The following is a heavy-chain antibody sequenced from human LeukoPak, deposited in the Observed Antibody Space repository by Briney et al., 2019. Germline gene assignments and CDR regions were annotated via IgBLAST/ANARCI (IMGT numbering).Heavy chain of an antibody. V-gene: IGHV4-39*07. D-gene: IGHD1-1*01. CDR1: GGTISNDDYY. J-gene: IGHJ5*02. CDR2: IYYSGST. Sequence: PSETLSLTCTVSGGTISNDDYYWGWLRQPPGKGLEGVGNIYYSGSTYYNPSLKSRITISVDTSRNQFSLQMRSVTAADTAVYYCTRAPWNWNLLYYWFDPWGQGTLVTVSS. CDR3: TRAPWNWNLLYYWFDP.